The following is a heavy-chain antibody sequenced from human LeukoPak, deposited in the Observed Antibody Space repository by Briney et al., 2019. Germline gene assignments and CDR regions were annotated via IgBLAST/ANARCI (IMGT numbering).Heavy chain of an antibody. D-gene: IGHD2-21*02. J-gene: IGHJ4*02. CDR3: ARGGDCGGDCLRILDY. V-gene: IGHV3-21*01. CDR2: ISSSSSYI. CDR1: GFTFSSYS. Sequence: GGSLRLSCAASGFTFSSYSMNWVRQAPGKGLEWVSSISSSSSYIYYADSVKGRFTISRDNAKNSLYLQMNSLRAEDTAVYYCARGGDCGGDCLRILDYWGQGTLVTVSS.